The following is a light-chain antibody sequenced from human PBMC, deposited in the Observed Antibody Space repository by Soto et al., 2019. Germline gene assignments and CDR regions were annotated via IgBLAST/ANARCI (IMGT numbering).Light chain of an antibody. CDR3: CSSVGSYTSV. J-gene: IGLJ3*02. V-gene: IGLV2-11*01. CDR1: SSDVGGYDY. Sequence: QSALTQPRSVSGSNGQSVTISCTGTSSDVGGYDYVSWYQQHPGKAPKLMIYDVSKRPSGVPDRFSGSKSGNTASLTISGLQAEDEADYYCCSSVGSYTSVFGGGTKLTVL. CDR2: DVS.